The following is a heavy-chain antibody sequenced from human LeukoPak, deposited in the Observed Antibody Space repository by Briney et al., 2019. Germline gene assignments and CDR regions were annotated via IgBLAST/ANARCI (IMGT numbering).Heavy chain of an antibody. CDR1: GFTFSTYA. Sequence: GGSLRLSCAASGFTFSTYAMSWVRQAPGKGLEWVSTISGSGGVTYYPDSVRGRFTISRDNSKNTLHLQMDSLRVEDTAVYYCARWPEGATPKFHYWGQGTLVTVSS. J-gene: IGHJ4*02. D-gene: IGHD1-26*01. CDR2: ISGSGGVT. CDR3: ARWPEGATPKFHY. V-gene: IGHV3-23*01.